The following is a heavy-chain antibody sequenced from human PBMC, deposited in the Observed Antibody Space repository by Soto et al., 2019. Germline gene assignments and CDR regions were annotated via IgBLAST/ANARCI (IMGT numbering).Heavy chain of an antibody. J-gene: IGHJ6*02. CDR3: TRDGDYYGMDV. V-gene: IGHV3-49*04. CDR1: GFSFNSNA. CDR2: TTSPTYGGTT. Sequence: GSLRLSCTASGFSFNSNAMSWVRQAPGKGLEWVAFTTSPTYGGTTEYAASVKGRFSISRDDSKRVAYLQMNSLQIEDTAIYFCTRDGDYYGMDVWGQGTTVTVSS.